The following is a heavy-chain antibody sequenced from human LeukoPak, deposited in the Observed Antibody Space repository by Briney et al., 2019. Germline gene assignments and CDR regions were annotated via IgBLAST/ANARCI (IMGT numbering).Heavy chain of an antibody. Sequence: PSETLSLTCTVSGYSISSGYYWGWIRPPPGKGLEWIGSIYHSGSTYYNPSLKSRVTISVDTSKNQFSLKLSSVTAADTAVYYCARSSLYGESATPMSPLPEYFQHWGQGTLVTVSS. J-gene: IGHJ1*01. CDR3: ARSSLYGESATPMSPLPEYFQH. CDR2: IYHSGST. D-gene: IGHD2-15*01. CDR1: GYSISSGYY. V-gene: IGHV4-38-2*02.